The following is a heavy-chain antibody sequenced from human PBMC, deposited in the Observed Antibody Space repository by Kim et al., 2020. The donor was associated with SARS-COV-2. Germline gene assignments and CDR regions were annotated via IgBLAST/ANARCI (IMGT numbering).Heavy chain of an antibody. CDR1: GFTFSDYY. J-gene: IGHJ4*02. Sequence: GGSLRLSCAASGFTFSDYYMSWIRQAPGKGLEWVSYISSSGSTIYYADSVKGRFTISRDNAKNSLYLQMNSLRAEDTAVHYCARDPRWQWESIDYWGQGTLVTVSS. CDR3: ARDPRWQWESIDY. CDR2: ISSSGSTI. V-gene: IGHV3-11*01. D-gene: IGHD1-26*01.